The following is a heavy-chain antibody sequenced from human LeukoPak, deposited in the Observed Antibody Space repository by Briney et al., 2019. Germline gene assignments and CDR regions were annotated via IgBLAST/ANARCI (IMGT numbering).Heavy chain of an antibody. CDR1: GFTFSDYT. CDR2: ITANARSK. Sequence: GGSLRLSCAGSGFTFSDYTMHWVRQGPGKGLEYVSAITANARSKYHADSVRGRFTISRDNAKNSLYLQMNSLRAEDTALYYCARREVFSGDYFDYWGQGTLVTVSS. CDR3: ARREVFSGDYFDY. J-gene: IGHJ4*02. D-gene: IGHD1-26*01. V-gene: IGHV3-64*02.